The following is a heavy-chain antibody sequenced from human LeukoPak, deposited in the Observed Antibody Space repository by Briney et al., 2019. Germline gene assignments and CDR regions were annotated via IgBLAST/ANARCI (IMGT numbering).Heavy chain of an antibody. CDR3: TTIDLLAYYDILTGYYAPDY. J-gene: IGHJ4*02. V-gene: IGHV3-15*01. D-gene: IGHD3-9*01. CDR1: GFTFSNAW. Sequence: GGSLRLSCAASGFTFSNAWMSWVRQAPGKGLEWVGRIKSKTDGGTTDYAAPVKGRFTIPRDDSKNTLYLQMNSLKTEDTAVYYCTTIDLLAYYDILTGYYAPDYRGQGTLVTVSS. CDR2: IKSKTDGGTT.